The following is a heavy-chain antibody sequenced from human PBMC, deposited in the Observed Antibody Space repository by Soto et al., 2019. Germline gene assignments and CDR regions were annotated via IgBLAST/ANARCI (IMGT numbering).Heavy chain of an antibody. CDR1: GFTFSSYA. CDR2: ISGSGGST. CDR3: AKEPYYDSSGYYYLDY. V-gene: IGHV3-23*01. D-gene: IGHD3-22*01. Sequence: GGSLRLSCAASGFTFSSYAMSWVRQAPGKGLEWVSAISGSGGSTYYADSVKGRFTISRDNSKNTLYLQMNSLRAEDTAVYYCAKEPYYDSSGYYYLDYWGQGTLVTVSS. J-gene: IGHJ4*02.